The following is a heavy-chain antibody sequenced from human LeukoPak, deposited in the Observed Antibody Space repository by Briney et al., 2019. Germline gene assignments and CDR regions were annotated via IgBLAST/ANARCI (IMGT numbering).Heavy chain of an antibody. J-gene: IGHJ3*02. V-gene: IGHV3-23*01. D-gene: IGHD3-22*01. Sequence: PGGSLRLSCAASGFTFSNYAMSWVRQAPGRGLEWVSVISGCCGSTYYADSVEGRFTISRDNSKNTLYLQLNSLRDEDTAVYYCAKGVVHDTSGYYYVVHGAFDMWGQGTMVTVSS. CDR2: ISGCCGST. CDR3: AKGVVHDTSGYYYVVHGAFDM. CDR1: GFTFSNYA.